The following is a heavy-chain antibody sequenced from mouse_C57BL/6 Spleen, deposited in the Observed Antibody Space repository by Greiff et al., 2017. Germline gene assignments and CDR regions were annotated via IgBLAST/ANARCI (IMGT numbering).Heavy chain of an antibody. CDR2: ISYDGSN. D-gene: IGHD1-1*01. J-gene: IGHJ4*01. CDR3: ASYYGSSYEGAMDY. V-gene: IGHV3-6*01. CDR1: GYSITSGYY. Sequence: EVKLQESGPGLVKPSQSLSLTCSVTGYSITSGYYWNWIRQFPGNKLEWMGYISYDGSNNYNPSLKNRISITRDTSKNQFFLKLNSVTTEDTATYYCASYYGSSYEGAMDYWGQGTSVTVSS.